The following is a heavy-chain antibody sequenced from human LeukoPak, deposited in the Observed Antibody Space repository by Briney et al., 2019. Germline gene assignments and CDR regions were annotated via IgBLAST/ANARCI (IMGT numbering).Heavy chain of an antibody. J-gene: IGHJ4*02. D-gene: IGHD1-1*01. V-gene: IGHV4-4*02. CDR1: GGSISSSNW. CDR3: VRIRRERPFDY. CDR2: IYHSGST. Sequence: SETLSLTCAVSGGSISSSNWWSWVRQPPGKGLEWIGEIYHSGSTNYNPSLKSRVTISVDKSKNQFSLKLSSVTAADAAVYYCVRIRRERPFDYWGQGTLVTVSS.